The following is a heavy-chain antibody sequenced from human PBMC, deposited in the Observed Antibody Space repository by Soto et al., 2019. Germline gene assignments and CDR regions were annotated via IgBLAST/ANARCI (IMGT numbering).Heavy chain of an antibody. V-gene: IGHV3-30*18. Sequence: QVQLVESGGGVVQPGRSLRLSCAASGFTFSSYGIHWVRQAPGKGLEWVAFISYEGSNKYSAASVKGRFTISRDNSKNMLYLQMNSLRAEDTAVYYCVKASTVTSPLDYWGQGTLVTVSS. D-gene: IGHD4-17*01. CDR1: GFTFSSYG. J-gene: IGHJ4*02. CDR2: ISYEGSNK. CDR3: VKASTVTSPLDY.